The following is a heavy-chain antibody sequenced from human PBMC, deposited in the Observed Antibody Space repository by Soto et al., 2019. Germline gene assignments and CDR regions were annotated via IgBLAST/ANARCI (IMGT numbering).Heavy chain of an antibody. CDR2: MNPNSGNT. CDR3: AGGNVKQYFYVYIWGSYRPYGPHVFEI. Sequence: GASVTVSCTASGYTFTSYDINWVRQATGQGLEWMGWMNPNSGNTGYAQKFQGRVTMTRDTSISTAYMELSSLRSEDPAVYYCAGGNVKQYFYVYIWGSYRPYGPHVFEIWGQGTRVTVSS. V-gene: IGHV1-8*01. J-gene: IGHJ3*02. D-gene: IGHD3-16*02. CDR1: GYTFTSYD.